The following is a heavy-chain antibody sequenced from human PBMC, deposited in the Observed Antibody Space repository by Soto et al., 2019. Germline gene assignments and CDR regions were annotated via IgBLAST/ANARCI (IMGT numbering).Heavy chain of an antibody. J-gene: IGHJ6*02. Sequence: EVQLVESGGGLVQPGGSLRLSCAASGFTFSSYSMNWVRQAPGKGLEWVSYISSSSSTIYYADSVKGRFTISRDNAKNSLYLKMNSLRDEDTAVYYCARDSGSYIGYGMDVWGQGTTVTVSS. CDR2: ISSSSSTI. D-gene: IGHD1-26*01. V-gene: IGHV3-48*02. CDR1: GFTFSSYS. CDR3: ARDSGSYIGYGMDV.